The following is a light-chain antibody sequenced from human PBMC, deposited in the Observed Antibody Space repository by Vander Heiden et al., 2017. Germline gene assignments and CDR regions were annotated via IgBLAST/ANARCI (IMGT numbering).Light chain of an antibody. V-gene: IGKV1-33*01. J-gene: IGKJ3*01. Sequence: IQMTQSPSSLSASVGDRVTIPCQASQDISNYLNCYQQKPGKAPKLLIYDASNLETGVKSRFSGSGDATDVTFTISSRLPDDIVAYYCQQDYNLRPIITFGHGTKVDIK. CDR2: DAS. CDR3: QQDYNLRPIIT. CDR1: QDISNY.